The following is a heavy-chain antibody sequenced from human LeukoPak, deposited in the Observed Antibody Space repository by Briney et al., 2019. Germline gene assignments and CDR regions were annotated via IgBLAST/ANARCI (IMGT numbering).Heavy chain of an antibody. CDR1: GGSFSGYY. V-gene: IGHV4-34*01. CDR2: INHSGST. J-gene: IGHJ2*01. Sequence: SETLSLTCAAYGGSFSGYYWSWIRQPPGKGLEWIGEINHSGSTNYNPSLKSRVTISVDTSKNQFSLKLSSVTAADTAVYYCARHSDTYYYDSSGYYYGLWYFDLWGRGTLATVSS. CDR3: ARHSDTYYYDSSGYYYGLWYFDL. D-gene: IGHD3-22*01.